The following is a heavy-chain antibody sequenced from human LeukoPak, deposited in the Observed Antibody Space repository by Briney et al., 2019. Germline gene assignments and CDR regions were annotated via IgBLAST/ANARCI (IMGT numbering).Heavy chain of an antibody. D-gene: IGHD1-26*01. CDR1: GFTVSSNY. Sequence: GGSLRLSCEASGFTVSSNYMSWVRQAPGQGLEWVSVIYIGGSTYYSDSVKGRFNISRDNSKNTLYLQMNSLRAEDTAVYYCARDENDSGSYYVDNEDYWGQGTLVTVSS. V-gene: IGHV3-53*01. CDR3: ARDENDSGSYYVDNEDY. J-gene: IGHJ4*02. CDR2: IYIGGST.